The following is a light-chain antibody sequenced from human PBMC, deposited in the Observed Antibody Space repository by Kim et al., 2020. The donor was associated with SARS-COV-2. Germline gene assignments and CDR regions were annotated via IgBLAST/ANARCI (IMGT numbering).Light chain of an antibody. CDR2: GAS. V-gene: IGKV3-20*01. Sequence: SPGERATRACRASQSVSSSYLAWYQQKPGQAHRLLIYGASSRATGIPDRFSGSGSGTDFTLTISRLEPEEFAVYYCQQYGSSPFTFGPGTKVDIK. J-gene: IGKJ3*01. CDR3: QQYGSSPFT. CDR1: QSVSSSY.